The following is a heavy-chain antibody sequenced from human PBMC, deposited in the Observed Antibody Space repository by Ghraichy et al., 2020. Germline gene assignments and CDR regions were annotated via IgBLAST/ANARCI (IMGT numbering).Heavy chain of an antibody. V-gene: IGHV4-34*01. Sequence: SETLSLTCAIYGESFSGYYWGWIRQPPGKGLEWIGEINHTGGTSYNPSLKSRVTLSVDTSNKQFSLKLTSVTAADTAVYWCARVNSGGNWYFDLWGRGTLVTLPS. D-gene: IGHD6-19*01. J-gene: IGHJ2*01. CDR2: INHTGGT. CDR1: GESFSGYY. CDR3: ARVNSGGNWYFDL.